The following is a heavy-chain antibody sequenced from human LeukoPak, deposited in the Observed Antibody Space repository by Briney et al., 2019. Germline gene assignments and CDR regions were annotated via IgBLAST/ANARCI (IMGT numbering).Heavy chain of an antibody. Sequence: GASVKVSCKASGYTFTSYGISWVRQAPGQGLEWMGWISAYNGKPNYAQKLQGRVTMTTDTSTSTAYMELRSLKSDDTAMYYCARAPVYADHDYWGQGTLVTVSS. J-gene: IGHJ4*02. CDR2: ISAYNGKP. V-gene: IGHV1-18*01. CDR3: ARAPVYADHDY. D-gene: IGHD4-17*01. CDR1: GYTFTSYG.